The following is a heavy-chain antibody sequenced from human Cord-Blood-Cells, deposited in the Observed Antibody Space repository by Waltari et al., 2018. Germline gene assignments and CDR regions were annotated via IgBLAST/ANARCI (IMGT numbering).Heavy chain of an antibody. CDR2: ISGSGGST. J-gene: IGHJ3*02. Sequence: EVQLLESGGGLVQPGGSLRSPCADSGFPFSSYARLWDRQAPGKGLEWVSAISGSGGSTYYADSVKCRFTISRDNSKNTLYLQMNSLRAEDTAVYYCAKRSTGYSSSWYAFDIWGQGTMVTVSS. CDR3: AKRSTGYSSSWYAFDI. V-gene: IGHV3-23*01. D-gene: IGHD6-13*01. CDR1: GFPFSSYA.